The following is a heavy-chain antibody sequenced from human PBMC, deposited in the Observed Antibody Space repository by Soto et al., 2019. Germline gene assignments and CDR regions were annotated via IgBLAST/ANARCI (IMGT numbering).Heavy chain of an antibody. CDR2: ISYDGSNK. CDR1: GFTFISYA. J-gene: IGHJ4*02. V-gene: IGHV3-30-3*01. CDR3: ARDRFGGIAAPSAY. Sequence: GGSLRLSCAASGFTFISYAMHWVRQAPCKGLEWVAVISYDGSNKYYADSVRGRFTISRDNSKNTLYLQMNSLRAEDTAVYYCARDRFGGIAAPSAYWGQGTLVTVS. D-gene: IGHD6-13*01.